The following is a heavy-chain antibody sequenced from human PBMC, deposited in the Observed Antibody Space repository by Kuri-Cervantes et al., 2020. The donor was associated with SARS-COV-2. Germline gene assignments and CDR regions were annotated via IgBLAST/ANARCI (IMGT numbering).Heavy chain of an antibody. CDR3: ARDRQGGRIRITIFGVASYGMDV. J-gene: IGHJ6*02. CDR2: ITVYNGNT. Sequence: ASVKVSCKASGYTFTSYGISWVRQAPGQGLEWMGWITVYNGNTNYAQKFQGRVTVTTDISTSTAYMELRSLRSDDTAVYYCARDRQGGRIRITIFGVASYGMDVWGQGTTVTVSS. D-gene: IGHD3-3*01. CDR1: GYTFTSYG. V-gene: IGHV1-18*04.